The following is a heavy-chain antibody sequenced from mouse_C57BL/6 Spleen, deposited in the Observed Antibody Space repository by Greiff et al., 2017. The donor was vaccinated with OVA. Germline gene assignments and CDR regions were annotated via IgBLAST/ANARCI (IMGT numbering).Heavy chain of an antibody. CDR1: GYTFTDYE. V-gene: IGHV1-15*01. Sequence: QVQLKESGAELVRPGASVTLSCKASGYTFTDYEMHWVKQTPVHGLEWIGAIDPETGGTAYNQKFKGKAILTADKSSSTAYMELRSLTSEDSAVYYCTGLYAMDYWGQGTSVTVSS. CDR3: TGLYAMDY. D-gene: IGHD3-1*01. CDR2: IDPETGGT. J-gene: IGHJ4*01.